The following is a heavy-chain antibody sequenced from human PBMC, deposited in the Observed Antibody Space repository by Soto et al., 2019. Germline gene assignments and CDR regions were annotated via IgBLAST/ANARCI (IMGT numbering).Heavy chain of an antibody. CDR3: ARADSYCFDY. Sequence: EVQLVESGGGLVQPGESLRLSCAASGFTFSSNWMHWVRQAPGKGLVWVSRISSDGSTTSYADSVKGRFTISRDTAKNTLYLQMSSLRAEDTAVYYCARADSYCFDYWGQGTLVTVSS. CDR2: ISSDGSTT. V-gene: IGHV3-74*01. D-gene: IGHD2-15*01. CDR1: GFTFSSNW. J-gene: IGHJ4*02.